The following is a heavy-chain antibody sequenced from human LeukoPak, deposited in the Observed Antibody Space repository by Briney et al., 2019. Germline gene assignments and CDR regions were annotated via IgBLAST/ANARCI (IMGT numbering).Heavy chain of an antibody. CDR2: IGSSSSTI. J-gene: IGHJ6*03. V-gene: IGHV3-48*04. Sequence: PGGSLRLSCAASGFTFSGYNINWVRQAPGKGLEWVSYIGSSSSTIYYADSVKGRFTISRDNAKNSLYLQMNSLRAEDTAVYYCAKEGYCSSTSCYHMDVWGKGTTVTVSS. CDR3: AKEGYCSSTSCYHMDV. D-gene: IGHD2-2*01. CDR1: GFTFSGYN.